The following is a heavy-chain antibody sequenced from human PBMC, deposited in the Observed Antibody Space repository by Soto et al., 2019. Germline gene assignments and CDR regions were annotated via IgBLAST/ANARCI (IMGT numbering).Heavy chain of an antibody. CDR2: IWHDGSIK. V-gene: IGHV3-33*01. J-gene: IGHJ4*02. CDR3: ARGGGGSASDY. Sequence: QVQLVESGGGVVQPGRSLRLSCAASGFTFSSYAMRWVRQAPGKGLEWVALIWHDGSIKYYADSVKGRFTISRDNSKNTLFLQGSSLRAEDTAIYFCARGGGGSASDYWGQGTLVTVSS. D-gene: IGHD1-26*01. CDR1: GFTFSSYA.